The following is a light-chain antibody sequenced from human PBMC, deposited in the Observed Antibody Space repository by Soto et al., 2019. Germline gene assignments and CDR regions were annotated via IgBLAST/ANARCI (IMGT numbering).Light chain of an antibody. CDR1: SSDVGSYNL. Sequence: QSVLTQPASVSGSPGQSITISCTGTSSDVGSYNLVSWYQQQPVKAPKLMIYEVSKRPSGVSHRFSGSKSGNTASLTISGLQAEDEADYYCCSYAGSSYVCGTGTKLTVL. J-gene: IGLJ1*01. CDR3: CSYAGSSYV. V-gene: IGLV2-23*02. CDR2: EVS.